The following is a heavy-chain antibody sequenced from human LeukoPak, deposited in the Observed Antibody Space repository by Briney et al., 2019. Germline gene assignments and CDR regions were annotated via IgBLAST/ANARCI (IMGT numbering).Heavy chain of an antibody. J-gene: IGHJ3*02. CDR3: ARPIVTWGSDAFDI. V-gene: IGHV4-59*01. CDR1: GGSISSYY. Sequence: SETLSLTCTVSGGSISSYYWSWVRQPPGKGLEWIGYIHYSGSTNSNPSLKSRVAISIDTSKNQFSLRLSSVTAADTAVYYCARPIVTWGSDAFDIWGQGTMVTVSS. CDR2: IHYSGST. D-gene: IGHD5-18*01.